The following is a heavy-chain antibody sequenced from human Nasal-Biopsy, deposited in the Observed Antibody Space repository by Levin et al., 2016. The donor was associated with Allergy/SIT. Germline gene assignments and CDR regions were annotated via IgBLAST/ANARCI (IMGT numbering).Heavy chain of an antibody. D-gene: IGHD2-15*01. CDR3: ARRIVFHGLDV. J-gene: IGHJ6*02. V-gene: IGHV4-61*01. CDR1: GGSVSSRNYY. CDR2: ISDNGYA. Sequence: SETLSLTCTVSGGSVSSRNYYWSWIRQAPGKGLEYIGYISDNGYANYNPALQSRVGISVDVSKNQISLQLKSVTAADTAVYFCARRIVFHGLDVWGQGTTVTVSS.